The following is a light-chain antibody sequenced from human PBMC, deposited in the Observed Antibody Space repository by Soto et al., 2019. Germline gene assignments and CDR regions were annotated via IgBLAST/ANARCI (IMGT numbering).Light chain of an antibody. CDR3: CSYAGSRV. CDR2: EGS. J-gene: IGLJ3*02. V-gene: IGLV2-23*01. CDR1: SSDVGSYNL. Sequence: QSALTQPASVSGSPGQSITISCTGTSSDVGSYNLVSWYQQHPGKAPKLMIYEGSKRPSGVSNRFSGSKSGNTAYLTISGLQAEDEADYYCCSYAGSRVFGGGTKPHRP.